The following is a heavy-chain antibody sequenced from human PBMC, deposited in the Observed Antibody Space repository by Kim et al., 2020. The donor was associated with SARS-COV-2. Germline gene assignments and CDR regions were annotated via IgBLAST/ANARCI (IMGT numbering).Heavy chain of an antibody. V-gene: IGHV4-59*08. CDR1: GGSISSYY. CDR3: ARGFDY. Sequence: SETLSLICTVSGGSISSYYWSWIRLPPGKGLVLIGSIYSSGSTNYNPSLKSRVTISVDTSKNQFSLKLSSVTAEDTAVYSCARGFDYCGQGTLVTVSS. J-gene: IGHJ4*02. CDR2: IYSSGST.